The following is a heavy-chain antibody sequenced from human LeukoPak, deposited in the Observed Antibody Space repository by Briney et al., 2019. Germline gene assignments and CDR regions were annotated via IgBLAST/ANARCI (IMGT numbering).Heavy chain of an antibody. J-gene: IGHJ4*02. CDR1: GFTFSSYS. CDR3: ARVAEGDYVWGSYRYDY. Sequence: PGGSLRLSCAASGFTFSSYSMNWVRQAPGKGLEWVSSISSSSSYIYYADSVKGRFTISRDNAKNSLYLQMNSLRAEDTAVYYCARVAEGDYVWGSYRYDYWGQGTLVTVSS. V-gene: IGHV3-21*01. D-gene: IGHD3-16*02. CDR2: ISSSSSYI.